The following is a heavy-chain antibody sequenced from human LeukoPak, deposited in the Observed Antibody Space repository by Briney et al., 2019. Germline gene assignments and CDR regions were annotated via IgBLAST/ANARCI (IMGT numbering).Heavy chain of an antibody. CDR2: IGTAGDT. D-gene: IGHD1-26*01. V-gene: IGHV3-13*01. CDR3: ARAEGVGALGPNAFDI. Sequence: PGGSLRLSCAASGFTFSSYDMHWVRQATGKGLEWVSAIGTAGDTYYPGSVKGRFTISRENAKNSLYLQMNSLRAGDTAVYYCARAEGVGALGPNAFDIWGQGTMVTVSS. J-gene: IGHJ3*02. CDR1: GFTFSSYD.